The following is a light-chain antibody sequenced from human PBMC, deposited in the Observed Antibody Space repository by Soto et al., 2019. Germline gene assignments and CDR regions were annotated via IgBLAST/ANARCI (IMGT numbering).Light chain of an antibody. V-gene: IGKV3-20*01. CDR2: GAS. Sequence: EVVMTQSPATLSVSPGERATLSCRASQSVSRNLAWYQQKRGQAPRLLIYGASSRATGIPDRFSGSGSGTDFTLTISRLEPEDFAVYYCQQYGSSPETFGQGTKVDIK. CDR3: QQYGSSPET. J-gene: IGKJ1*01. CDR1: QSVSRN.